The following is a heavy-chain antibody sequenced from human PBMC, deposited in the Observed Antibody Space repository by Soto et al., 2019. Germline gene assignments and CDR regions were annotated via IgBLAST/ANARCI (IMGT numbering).Heavy chain of an antibody. CDR3: ARRIAVAGAYAFDI. V-gene: IGHV5-51*01. CDR1: GYSFTSYW. CDR2: IYPGDSDT. Sequence: PVESLKISCNGSGYSFTSYWIGWVRQMPGKGLEWMGIIYPGDSDTRYSPSFQGQVTISADKSISTAYLQWSSLKASDTAMYYCARRIAVAGAYAFDIWGQGTMVTVSS. J-gene: IGHJ3*02. D-gene: IGHD6-19*01.